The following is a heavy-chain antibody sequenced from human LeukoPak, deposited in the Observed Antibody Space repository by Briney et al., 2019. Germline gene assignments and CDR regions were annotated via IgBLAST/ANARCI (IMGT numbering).Heavy chain of an antibody. Sequence: GGSLRLSYAASGFTFSSYEMNWVRQAPGKGLEWVSYISSSGSTIYYADSVKGRFTISRDNAKNSLYLQMNSLRAEDTAVYYCARTMTTEGFDPWGQGTLVTVSS. CDR1: GFTFSSYE. V-gene: IGHV3-48*03. J-gene: IGHJ5*02. CDR2: ISSSGSTI. CDR3: ARTMTTEGFDP. D-gene: IGHD4-17*01.